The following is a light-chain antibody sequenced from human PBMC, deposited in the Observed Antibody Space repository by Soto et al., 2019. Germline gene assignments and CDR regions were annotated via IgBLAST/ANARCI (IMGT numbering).Light chain of an antibody. CDR3: QQRADWPIT. J-gene: IGKJ5*01. V-gene: IGKV3-11*01. CDR2: DAS. CDR1: QSVSSY. Sequence: EIVLTQSPATLSLSPGERATLSCGASQSVSSYLAWYQQKPGQAPRLLIYDASNRATGIPARFSGSGSGTDFTLTISSLEPDDFAVYYCQQRADWPITFGQGTRLEI.